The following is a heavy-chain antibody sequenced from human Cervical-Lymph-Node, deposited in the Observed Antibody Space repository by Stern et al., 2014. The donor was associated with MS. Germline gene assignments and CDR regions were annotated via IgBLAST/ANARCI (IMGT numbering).Heavy chain of an antibody. CDR1: GGSISGGDYA. Sequence: QLQLQESGSGLVKPSQTLSLTCAVSGGSISGGDYAWTWIRQPPGKGLEWIGYIDQSGSTYNNPSLKSRVTLSIDRSKNQFSLKLRFVTAADTAMYYCARIFGGNFDNWGQGTLVTVSS. CDR2: IDQSGST. D-gene: IGHD4-23*01. J-gene: IGHJ4*02. CDR3: ARIFGGNFDN. V-gene: IGHV4-30-2*01.